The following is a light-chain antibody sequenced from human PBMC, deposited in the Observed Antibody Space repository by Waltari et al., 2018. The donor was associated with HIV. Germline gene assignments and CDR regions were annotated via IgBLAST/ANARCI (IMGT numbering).Light chain of an antibody. CDR3: CSYAGADTPVV. J-gene: IGLJ2*01. Sequence: QSALIQLASFYGSTGESIILSCTGDSNNIGGYNLVSWYQQHPGRAPKLIIYGVNTRPSYVSSRFSGSKSGNTAALTISGLQAEDEAVYFCCSYAGADTPVVFGGGTKLTVL. CDR1: SNNIGGYNL. CDR2: GVN. V-gene: IGLV2-23*02.